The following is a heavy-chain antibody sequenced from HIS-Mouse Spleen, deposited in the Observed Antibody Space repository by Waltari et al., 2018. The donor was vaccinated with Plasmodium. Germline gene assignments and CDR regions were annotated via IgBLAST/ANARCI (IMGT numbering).Heavy chain of an antibody. CDR2: INHRGST. Sequence: QVQLQQWGAGLLKPSETLSLTCAVYGGSFSGYYWSWIRQPPGKGLEWIGEINHRGSTNYNPSLKSRVTISVDTSKNQFSLKLSSGTAADTAVYYCARGRRIVVVTAPRGFFDYWGQGTLVTVSS. CDR3: ARGRRIVVVTAPRGFFDY. D-gene: IGHD2-21*02. J-gene: IGHJ4*02. V-gene: IGHV4-34*01. CDR1: GGSFSGYY.